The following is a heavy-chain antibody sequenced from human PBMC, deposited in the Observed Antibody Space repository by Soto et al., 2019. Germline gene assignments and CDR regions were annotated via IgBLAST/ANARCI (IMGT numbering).Heavy chain of an antibody. V-gene: IGHV4-59*01. Sequence: SETLSLTCTVSGGSISSYYWSWIRQPPGKGLEWIGYIYYSGSTNYNPSLKSRVTISVDTSKNQFSLKLSSGTAADTAVYYCARDIPLHCSSTSCSFFDYWGQGTLVTVSS. J-gene: IGHJ4*02. CDR3: ARDIPLHCSSTSCSFFDY. CDR1: GGSISSYY. D-gene: IGHD2-2*01. CDR2: IYYSGST.